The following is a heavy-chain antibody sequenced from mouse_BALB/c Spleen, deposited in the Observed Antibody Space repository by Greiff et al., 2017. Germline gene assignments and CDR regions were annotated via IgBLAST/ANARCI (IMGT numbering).Heavy chain of an antibody. CDR1: GFNIKDTY. CDR2: IDPANGNT. Sequence: EVQLVESGAELVKPGASVKLSCTASGFNIKDTYMHWVKQRPEQGLEWIGRIDPANGNTKYDPKFQGKATITADTSSNTAYLQLSSLTSEDTAVYYCAREGLGRSYAMDYWGQGTSVTVSS. J-gene: IGHJ4*01. V-gene: IGHV14-3*02. CDR3: AREGLGRSYAMDY. D-gene: IGHD4-1*01.